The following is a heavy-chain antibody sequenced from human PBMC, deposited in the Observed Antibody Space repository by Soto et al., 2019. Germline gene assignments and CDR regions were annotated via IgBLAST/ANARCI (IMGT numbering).Heavy chain of an antibody. CDR1: GGSISSYY. Sequence: SETLSLTCTVSGGSISSYYWSWIRRPPGRGLEWIGYIYRSGSTKYNPSLKSRLTISVDTSKNQFSLKLSSVTAADTAVYYCARTLDYGHMDVWGKGTTVTVSS. CDR3: ARTLDYGHMDV. J-gene: IGHJ6*03. D-gene: IGHD3-16*01. V-gene: IGHV4-4*09. CDR2: IYRSGST.